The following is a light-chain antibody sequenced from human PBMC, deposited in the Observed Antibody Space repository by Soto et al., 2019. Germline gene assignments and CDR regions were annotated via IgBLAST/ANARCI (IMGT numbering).Light chain of an antibody. CDR2: GTS. CDR1: QSVSTN. Sequence: EIVMTQSPATLSVSPGERATISCRASQSVSTNLAWYQQKPGQAPRLLIYGTSTRATGIPARFSGSGSGTEFTLTISSLQSEDFSLYYCQQYNNWPLTFGGGTRVEIK. CDR3: QQYNNWPLT. J-gene: IGKJ4*01. V-gene: IGKV3-15*01.